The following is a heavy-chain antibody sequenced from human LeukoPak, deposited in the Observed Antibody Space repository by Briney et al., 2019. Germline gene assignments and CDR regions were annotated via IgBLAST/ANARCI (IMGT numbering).Heavy chain of an antibody. CDR1: GGSISSYY. CDR2: IYYSGST. V-gene: IGHV4-39*01. CDR3: ARGKGGIVLMVYGDYYFDY. Sequence: SETLSLTCTVSGGSISSYYWGWIRQPPGKGLEWIGSIYYSGSTYYNPSLKGRVTISVDTSKNQFSLKLSSVTAADTAVYYCARGKGGIVLMVYGDYYFDYWGQGTLVTVSS. D-gene: IGHD2-8*01. J-gene: IGHJ4*02.